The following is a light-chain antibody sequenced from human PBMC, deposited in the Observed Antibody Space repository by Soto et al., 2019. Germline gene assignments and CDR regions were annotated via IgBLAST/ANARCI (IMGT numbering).Light chain of an antibody. V-gene: IGLV8-61*01. CDR1: SGSVSTSDY. CDR2: STN. J-gene: IGLJ3*02. Sequence: QTVVTQEPSFSVSPGGTVTLTCGLSSGSVSTSDYPSWYQQTPGQAPRTLIYSTNTRSSGVPDRFSGSILGNKAALTITGAQADDESDYYCMLYMGSGDWVFGGGTQLTVL. CDR3: MLYMGSGDWV.